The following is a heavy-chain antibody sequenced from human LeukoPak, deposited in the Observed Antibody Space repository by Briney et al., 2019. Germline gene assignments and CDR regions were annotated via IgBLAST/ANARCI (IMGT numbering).Heavy chain of an antibody. Sequence: SETLSLTCAVYGGSFSGYYWSWIRQPPGKGLELSGEINHSGSTNYNPSLKSRVTISVDTSKNQFSLKLSSVTAADTAVYYCARGQHNYYYYYMDVWGKGTTVTVSS. V-gene: IGHV4-34*01. CDR1: GGSFSGYY. CDR2: INHSGST. CDR3: ARGQHNYYYYYMDV. J-gene: IGHJ6*03. D-gene: IGHD2-21*01.